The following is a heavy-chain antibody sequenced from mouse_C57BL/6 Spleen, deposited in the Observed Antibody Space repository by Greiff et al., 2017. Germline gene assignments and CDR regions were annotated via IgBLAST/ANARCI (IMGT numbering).Heavy chain of an antibody. Sequence: ESGPELVKPGASVKISCKASGYAFSSSWMNWVKQRPGKGLEWIGRIYPGDGDTNYNGKFKGKATLTADKSSSTAYMQLSSLTSEDSAVYFCARWDYYGSSHWGQGTTLTVSS. D-gene: IGHD1-1*01. V-gene: IGHV1-82*01. CDR3: ARWDYYGSSH. CDR2: IYPGDGDT. J-gene: IGHJ2*01. CDR1: GYAFSSSW.